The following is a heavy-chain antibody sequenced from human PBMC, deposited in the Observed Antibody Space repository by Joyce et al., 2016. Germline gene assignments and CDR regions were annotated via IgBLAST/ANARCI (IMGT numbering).Heavy chain of an antibody. Sequence: QVQLQQWGAGLLKPSETLSLTCTVHGASFSGYHWDWVRQPPGKGLEWIGEVHPGENTTYSPSLQSRVTRLVDTSKSQFSLDLRSVTAADTAVYYCARGALPRPPYSVTQNHYYYTMDVWGQGTTVAVSS. CDR1: GASFSGYH. CDR3: ARGALPRPPYSVTQNHYYYTMDV. CDR2: VHPGENT. J-gene: IGHJ6*02. D-gene: IGHD5/OR15-5a*01. V-gene: IGHV4-34*02.